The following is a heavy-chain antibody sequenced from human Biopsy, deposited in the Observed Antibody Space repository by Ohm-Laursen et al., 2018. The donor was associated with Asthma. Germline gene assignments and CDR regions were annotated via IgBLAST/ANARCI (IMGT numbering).Heavy chain of an antibody. D-gene: IGHD2-21*01. J-gene: IGHJ4*02. CDR2: IRPDGSET. CDR1: GFPFSSYW. Sequence: GSLRLSCAASGFPFSSYWMTWVRQAPGKGLEWMANIRPDGSETYYADSVRGRFTISRDNAQNSVYLQTNSLRVEDTAVYYCAKDERAYYGSDSKYMQPVPLGDWGQGTVVIVSA. V-gene: IGHV3-7*01. CDR3: AKDERAYYGSDSKYMQPVPLGD.